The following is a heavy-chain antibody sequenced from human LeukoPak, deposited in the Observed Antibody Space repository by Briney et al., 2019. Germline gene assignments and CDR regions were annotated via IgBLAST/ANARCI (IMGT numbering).Heavy chain of an antibody. J-gene: IGHJ4*02. CDR3: AKDHFGSFYYFDY. D-gene: IGHD3-3*01. CDR2: IWYDGSNK. V-gene: IGHV3-30*02. CDR1: GFTFSSYV. Sequence: PGGSLRLSCAAFGFTFSSYVMHWVRQAPGKGLEWVAFIWYDGSNKYYADSVKGRFTISRDNSKNTLYLQMNSLRAEDTAVYYCAKDHFGSFYYFDYWGQGNLVTVSS.